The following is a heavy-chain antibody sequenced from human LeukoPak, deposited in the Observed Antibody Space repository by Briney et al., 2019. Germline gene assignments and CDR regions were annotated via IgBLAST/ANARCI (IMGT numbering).Heavy chain of an antibody. Sequence: GGSLRLSCAASGITVSSSYMSWVRQAPGKGLEWVSVIYSAGGTYYADSVKGRFTISRDNSKNTLYLQMNSLRAEDTAVYYCARRITRRGIDYWGQGTLVTVSS. V-gene: IGHV3-53*01. D-gene: IGHD1-20*01. CDR2: IYSAGGT. J-gene: IGHJ4*02. CDR1: GITVSSSY. CDR3: ARRITRRGIDY.